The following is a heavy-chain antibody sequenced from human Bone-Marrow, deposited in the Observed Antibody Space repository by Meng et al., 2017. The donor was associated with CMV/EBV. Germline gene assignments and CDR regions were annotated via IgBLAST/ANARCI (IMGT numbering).Heavy chain of an antibody. CDR3: ARAMIIAARALDF. CDR1: GFSFNDYG. J-gene: IGHJ4*02. Sequence: GESLKISCAVSGFSFNDYGMHWVRQAPGKGLEWVTFITYDGSNTYYADSVKGRFTISRDNSKNTLYLQMNSLRDEDTAVYYCARAMIIAARALDFWGQGPLVTVSS. CDR2: ITYDGSNT. V-gene: IGHV3-30*03. D-gene: IGHD6-6*01.